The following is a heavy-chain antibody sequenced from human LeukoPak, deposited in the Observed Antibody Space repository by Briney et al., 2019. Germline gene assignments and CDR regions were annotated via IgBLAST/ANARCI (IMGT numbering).Heavy chain of an antibody. Sequence: PSETLSLTCTVSGGSISSSDYYWGWIRQPPGKGLVYIGSIHYSGSTYYNPSLRSQVSISVDTSENQFSLKLNSVTAADTAVYYCARGSPYHSWSQGTLVTVSS. D-gene: IGHD2-15*01. V-gene: IGHV4-39*01. CDR3: ARGSPYHS. CDR2: IHYSGST. CDR1: GGSISSSDYY. J-gene: IGHJ4*02.